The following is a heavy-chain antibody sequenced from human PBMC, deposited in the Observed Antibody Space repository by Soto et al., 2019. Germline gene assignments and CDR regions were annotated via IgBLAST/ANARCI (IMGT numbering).Heavy chain of an antibody. Sequence: SVKVSCKASGDAFQSYAIHWVRQAPGQGLEYMGRIIPSYDRTQYAQKFQGRLAVTADMYTSTVYMELSSLRSEDTAVYYCARDPTNDYGDDTFDYWGQGTKVTVSS. CDR1: GDAFQSYA. V-gene: IGHV1-69*06. J-gene: IGHJ4*02. CDR2: IIPSYDRT. D-gene: IGHD4-17*01. CDR3: ARDPTNDYGDDTFDY.